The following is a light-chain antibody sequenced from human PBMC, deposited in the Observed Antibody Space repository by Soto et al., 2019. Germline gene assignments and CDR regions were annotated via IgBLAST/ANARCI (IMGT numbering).Light chain of an antibody. J-gene: IGLJ3*02. CDR1: SSDVGSYNL. CDR3: CSYAGSTTFVL. CDR2: EVT. Sequence: QAVVTQPASVSGSPGQSITISCIGTSSDVGSYNLVSWYQQHPGQAPKLMIYEVTKRPSGVSSRFSGSKSGNTASLTISGLQSEDEADYYCCSYAGSTTFVLFGGGTKVTVL. V-gene: IGLV2-23*02.